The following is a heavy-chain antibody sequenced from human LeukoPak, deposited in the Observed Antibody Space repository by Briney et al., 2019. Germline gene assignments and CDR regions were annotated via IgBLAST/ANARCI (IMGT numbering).Heavy chain of an antibody. Sequence: PGGSLRLSCAASGFTFSSYGMHWVRQAPGKGLEWVAVIWYDGSNKYYADSVKGRFTISRDNSKNTLYLQMNSLRAEDTAVYYCARDRGGSNDLDYWGQGTLVTVSS. CDR1: GFTFSSYG. J-gene: IGHJ4*02. D-gene: IGHD1-26*01. V-gene: IGHV3-33*01. CDR2: IWYDGSNK. CDR3: ARDRGGSNDLDY.